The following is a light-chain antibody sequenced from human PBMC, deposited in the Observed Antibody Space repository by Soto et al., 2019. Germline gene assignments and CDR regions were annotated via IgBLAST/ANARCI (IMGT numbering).Light chain of an antibody. J-gene: IGLJ1*01. Sequence: SYELTQPPSVSVAPGQTASITCGGNNIGSKSVHWYQQRPGQAPVLDLYDDSNRPSGIPGRFSGSNSGSTATLTISSVEAGDEADYFCQGWDISSDKYLFGTGTKVTVL. V-gene: IGLV3-21*02. CDR1: NIGSKS. CDR2: DDS. CDR3: QGWDISSDKYL.